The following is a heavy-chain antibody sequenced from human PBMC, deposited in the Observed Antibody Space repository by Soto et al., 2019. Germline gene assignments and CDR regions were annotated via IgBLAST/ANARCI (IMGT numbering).Heavy chain of an antibody. CDR1: GYTFTSYA. J-gene: IGHJ4*02. CDR2: INAGNGNT. CDR3: ARSPDIVYSYGLAVDY. V-gene: IGHV1-3*01. Sequence: QVQLVQSGAEVKKPGASVKVSCKASGYTFTSYAMHWVRQAPGQRLEWMGWINAGNGNTKYSQKFQGRVTITRDTSASTAYMEVSSLRSEDTAVYYCARSPDIVYSYGLAVDYWGQGTLVTVSS. D-gene: IGHD5-18*01.